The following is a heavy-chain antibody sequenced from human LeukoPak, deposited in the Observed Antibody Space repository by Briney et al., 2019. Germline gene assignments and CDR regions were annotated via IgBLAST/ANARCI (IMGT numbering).Heavy chain of an antibody. D-gene: IGHD6-19*01. CDR2: INDRGGYI. J-gene: IGHJ4*02. CDR3: VRERDRGIEVADDFDY. CDR1: GFTFSMYS. V-gene: IGHV3-23*01. Sequence: PGGSLRLSCAASGFTFSMYSMAWVRQAPGKGLEWVSVINDRGGYIQDADSVKGRFTISRDNSQNTLFLQMNSLRAEDTAVYYCVRERDRGIEVADDFDYWGQGTLVTVSS.